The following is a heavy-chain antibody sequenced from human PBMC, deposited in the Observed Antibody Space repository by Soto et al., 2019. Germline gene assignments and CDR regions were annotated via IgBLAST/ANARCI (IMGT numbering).Heavy chain of an antibody. V-gene: IGHV3-23*01. D-gene: IGHD2-15*01. J-gene: IGHJ4*02. Sequence: GGSLRLSCAASGFTFSSYAMSWVRQAPGKGLEWVSAISGSGGSTYYADSVKGRFTISRDNSKNTLYLQMNSLRAEDTAVYYCAKALCSGGSCPNDYWGQGTLVTVSS. CDR2: ISGSGGST. CDR3: AKALCSGGSCPNDY. CDR1: GFTFSSYA.